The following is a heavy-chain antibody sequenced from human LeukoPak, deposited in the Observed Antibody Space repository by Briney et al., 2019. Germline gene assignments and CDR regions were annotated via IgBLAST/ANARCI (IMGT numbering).Heavy chain of an antibody. V-gene: IGHV3-30*18. CDR3: AKDRVVSRDY. D-gene: IGHD3-3*01. Sequence: PGGSLRLSCGASGFTFSSYGMHWVRRAPGKGLDGVDVISYDGSNKYYADSVKGRFTISRDNSKNTLYLQMNSLRAEDTAVYYCAKDRVVSRDYWGQGTLVTVSS. J-gene: IGHJ4*02. CDR1: GFTFSSYG. CDR2: ISYDGSNK.